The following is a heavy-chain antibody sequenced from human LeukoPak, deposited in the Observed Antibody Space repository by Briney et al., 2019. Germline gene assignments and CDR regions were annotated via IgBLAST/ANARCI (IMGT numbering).Heavy chain of an antibody. V-gene: IGHV1-8*01. D-gene: IGHD3-10*01. J-gene: IGHJ5*02. Sequence: ASVKVSCKASGYTFTSYDINWARQATGQGLEWMGWMNPNSGNTGYAQKFQGRVTMTRNTSISTAYMELSSLRSEDTAVYYCTRAARRHYYGSGSFNWFDPWGQGTLVTVSS. CDR2: MNPNSGNT. CDR1: GYTFTSYD. CDR3: TRAARRHYYGSGSFNWFDP.